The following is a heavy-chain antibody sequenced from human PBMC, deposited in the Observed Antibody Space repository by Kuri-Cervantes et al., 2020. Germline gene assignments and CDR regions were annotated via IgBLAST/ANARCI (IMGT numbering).Heavy chain of an antibody. CDR3: ARDEYSSGWYSDY. Sequence: ESLKISCTVSGYSISSGYYWGWIRQPPGKGLEWIGEINHSGSTNYNPSLKSRVTISVDTSKNQFSLKLSSVTAADTAVYYCARDEYSSGWYSDYWGQGTLVTVSS. D-gene: IGHD6-19*01. CDR1: GYSISSGYY. V-gene: IGHV4-38-2*02. J-gene: IGHJ4*02. CDR2: INHSGST.